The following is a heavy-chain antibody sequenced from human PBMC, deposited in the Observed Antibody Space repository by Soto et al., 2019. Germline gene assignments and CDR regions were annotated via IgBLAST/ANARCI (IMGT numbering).Heavy chain of an antibody. V-gene: IGHV1-46*01. CDR3: ASPLHREYYDILTGYYTQDTLGYYYYGMDV. CDR2: INPSGGST. CDR1: GYTFTSYY. J-gene: IGHJ6*02. D-gene: IGHD3-9*01. Sequence: ASVKVSCKASGYTFTSYYMHWVRQAPGQGLEWMGIINPSGGSTSYAQKFQGRVTVTRDTSTSTVYMELSSLRSEDTAVYYCASPLHREYYDILTGYYTQDTLGYYYYGMDVWGQGTTVTVSS.